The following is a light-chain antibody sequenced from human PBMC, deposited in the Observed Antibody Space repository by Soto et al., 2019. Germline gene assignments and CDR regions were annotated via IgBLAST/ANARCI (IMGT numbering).Light chain of an antibody. Sequence: QSVLTQPPSASGTPGQRVTISCSGSSSNIGSNTVNWYQQLPGTAPKLLIYSNNPRPSGVPDRFSRSKSGTSASLAISGLQSEDEADYYCAAWDDSLNGPNYVFGTGTKVTVL. CDR2: SNN. V-gene: IGLV1-44*01. CDR1: SSNIGSNT. J-gene: IGLJ1*01. CDR3: AAWDDSLNGPNYV.